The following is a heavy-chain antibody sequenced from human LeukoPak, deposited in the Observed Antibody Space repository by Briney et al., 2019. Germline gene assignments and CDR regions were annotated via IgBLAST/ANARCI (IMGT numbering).Heavy chain of an antibody. J-gene: IGHJ4*02. CDR1: GFTFTSSA. V-gene: IGHV1-58*02. CDR2: IVVGSGNT. D-gene: IGHD3-10*01. CDR3: AAVWGSGSWDN. Sequence: GTSVKVSCKASGFTFTSSAMQWVRQARGQRLEWIGWIVVGSGNTNYARKFQERVTITRDMSTSTAYMELSNLRSEDTAVYYCAAVWGSGSWDNWGQGILVTVSS.